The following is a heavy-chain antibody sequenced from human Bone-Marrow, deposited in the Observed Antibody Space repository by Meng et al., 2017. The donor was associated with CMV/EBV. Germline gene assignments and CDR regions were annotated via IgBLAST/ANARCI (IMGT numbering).Heavy chain of an antibody. J-gene: IGHJ4*02. Sequence: GSLRLSCAVYGVSFSGYYWSWIRQPPGKGLEWIGEINHRGSTNYNPSLKSRIPISVDTSKNQFSLKLSSVTAADTAVYYCARASEETGFDYWGQGTLVTVSS. CDR2: INHRGST. CDR1: GVSFSGYY. CDR3: ARASEETGFDY. D-gene: IGHD7-27*01. V-gene: IGHV4-34*01.